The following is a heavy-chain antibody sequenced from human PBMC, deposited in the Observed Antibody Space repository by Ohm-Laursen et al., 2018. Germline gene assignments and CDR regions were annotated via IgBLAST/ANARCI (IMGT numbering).Heavy chain of an antibody. Sequence: SLRLSCAASGFTFSNYAMSWVRQAPGKGLEWVSTISGSGDNTYYADSVKGRFTISRDNSKNTLYLQMNSLRAEDTAIYYCVKGRLAGAFDYWGQGTLVTVSS. J-gene: IGHJ4*02. CDR1: GFTFSNYA. D-gene: IGHD2-15*01. V-gene: IGHV3-23*01. CDR2: ISGSGDNT. CDR3: VKGRLAGAFDY.